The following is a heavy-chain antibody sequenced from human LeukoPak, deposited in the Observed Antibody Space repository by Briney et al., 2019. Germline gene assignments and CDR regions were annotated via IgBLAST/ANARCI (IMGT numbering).Heavy chain of an antibody. CDR2: IIPILGIA. Sequence: SVKVSCKASGGTFSSYAISWVRQAPGQGLEWMGRIIPILGIANYAQKFQGRVTITADKSTSTAYMELSSLRSEDTAVYYCARLVGDLDWYFDLWGRGTLVTVSS. J-gene: IGHJ2*01. CDR3: ARLVGDLDWYFDL. CDR1: GGTFSSYA. D-gene: IGHD1-26*01. V-gene: IGHV1-69*04.